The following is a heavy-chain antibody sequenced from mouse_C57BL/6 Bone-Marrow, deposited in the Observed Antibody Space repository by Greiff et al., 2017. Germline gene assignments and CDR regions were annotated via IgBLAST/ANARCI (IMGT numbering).Heavy chain of an antibody. CDR3: TRGDWSYYFDY. Sequence: EVMLVESGGGLVQPGGSMKLSCAASGFTFSDAWMDWVRQSPEKGLEWVAEIRNKANNPATYYAESVKGRFTISRDDSKSSVYLQMNSLRAEDTGMYYCTRGDWSYYFDYWGQGTTLTVSS. J-gene: IGHJ2*01. CDR2: IRNKANNPAT. D-gene: IGHD3-3*01. V-gene: IGHV6-6*01. CDR1: GFTFSDAW.